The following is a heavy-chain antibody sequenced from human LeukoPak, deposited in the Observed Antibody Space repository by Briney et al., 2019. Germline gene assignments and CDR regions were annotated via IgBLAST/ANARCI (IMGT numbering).Heavy chain of an antibody. J-gene: IGHJ4*02. Sequence: ASVKVSCKASGYTFTSYAMHWVRQAPGQRLEWMGWINAGNGNTKYSQKFQGRVTITRDTSASTAYMELSSLRSEDTAVYYCARDIWNYYDSSGSIDYWGQGTLVTVSS. CDR1: GYTFTSYA. V-gene: IGHV1-3*01. CDR3: ARDIWNYYDSSGSIDY. D-gene: IGHD3-22*01. CDR2: INAGNGNT.